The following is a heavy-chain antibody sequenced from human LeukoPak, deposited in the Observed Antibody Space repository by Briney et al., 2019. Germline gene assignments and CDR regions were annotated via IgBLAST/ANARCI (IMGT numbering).Heavy chain of an antibody. J-gene: IGHJ3*02. CDR3: AREISRVLRFLGSKVDAFDI. CDR2: IRFDGSYK. D-gene: IGHD3-3*01. CDR1: GFSFSSYG. V-gene: IGHV3-30*02. Sequence: GGSLRLSCAASGFSFSSYGMHWVRQAPGKGLEWVAFIRFDGSYKYYADSVKGRFTISRDNSKNTLFLQMNSLRAEDTAVYYCAREISRVLRFLGSKVDAFDIWGQGTMVTVSS.